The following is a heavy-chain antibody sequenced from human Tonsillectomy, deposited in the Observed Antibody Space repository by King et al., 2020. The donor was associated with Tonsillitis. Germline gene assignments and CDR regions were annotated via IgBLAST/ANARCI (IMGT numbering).Heavy chain of an antibody. J-gene: IGHJ4*02. Sequence: VQLQESGPGLVKPSETLSLTCAVSGYSISSGYYWGWIRQPPGKGLEWIGSIYHSGSTYYNPSPKSRVTISVDTSKNQFSLKLSSVTAADTAVYYCARDLPSYDYVWGSYRPFAYWGQGTLVTVSS. CDR3: ARDLPSYDYVWGSYRPFAY. D-gene: IGHD3-16*02. CDR2: IYHSGST. V-gene: IGHV4-38-2*02. CDR1: GYSISSGYY.